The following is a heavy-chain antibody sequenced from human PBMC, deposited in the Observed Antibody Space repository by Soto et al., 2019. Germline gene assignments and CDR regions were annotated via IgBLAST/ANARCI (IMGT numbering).Heavy chain of an antibody. Sequence: EVQLVESGGHLAQPGGSLRLSCAASGFTFSSYWMAWVRQAPGKGLEWVASIKGDGSEKQYVESVKGRFTVSRDNAQDSLFLQLNNVRAEDTAVYYCTREPYLEWYGAFDVWGQGTMVPVSS. CDR3: TREPYLEWYGAFDV. CDR1: GFTFSSYW. J-gene: IGHJ3*01. CDR2: IKGDGSEK. D-gene: IGHD3-3*01. V-gene: IGHV3-7*01.